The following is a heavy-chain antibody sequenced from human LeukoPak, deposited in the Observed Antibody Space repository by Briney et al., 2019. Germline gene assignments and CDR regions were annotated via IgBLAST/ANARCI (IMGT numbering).Heavy chain of an antibody. CDR3: ARASVDIVATTYYYYYYMDV. CDR2: MNPNSGNT. V-gene: IGHV1-8*03. J-gene: IGHJ6*03. D-gene: IGHD5-12*01. CDR1: GYTFTSYD. Sequence: ASVKVSCKASGYTFTSYDINWVRQATGQGLEWMGWMNPNSGNTGYAQKFQGRVTITRNTSISTAYMELSSLRSEDTAVYYCARASVDIVATTYYYYYYMDVWGKGTTVTVSS.